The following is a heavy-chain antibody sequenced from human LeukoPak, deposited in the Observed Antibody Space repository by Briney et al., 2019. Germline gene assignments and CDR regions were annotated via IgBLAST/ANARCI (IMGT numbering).Heavy chain of an antibody. Sequence: GGSLRLSCAASGFTFSNYGMHWVRQAPGKGLEWVAFIQYDGRNTYYADFVKGRFTISRDHSKSTLYLQMNSLRAEDTAVYYCARAQFGADFDYWGQGTLVTVSS. D-gene: IGHD3-10*01. CDR2: IQYDGRNT. CDR1: GFTFSNYG. V-gene: IGHV3-30*02. J-gene: IGHJ4*02. CDR3: ARAQFGADFDY.